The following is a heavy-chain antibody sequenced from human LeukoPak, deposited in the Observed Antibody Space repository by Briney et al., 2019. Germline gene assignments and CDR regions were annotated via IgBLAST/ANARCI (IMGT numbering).Heavy chain of an antibody. CDR3: ARDPRRGLSYIAAASFWFDL. J-gene: IGHJ5*02. CDR2: ISSSTTYI. CDR1: GFTFSSYS. Sequence: GGSLRLSCAASGFTFSSYSMHWVRQAPGRGLEWVSSISSSTTYIYYADSVRGRFTISRDNAKNSLSQQMNSLRAEDTAVYYCARDPRRGLSYIAAASFWFDLWGQGTLVTVSS. D-gene: IGHD6-13*01. V-gene: IGHV3-21*01.